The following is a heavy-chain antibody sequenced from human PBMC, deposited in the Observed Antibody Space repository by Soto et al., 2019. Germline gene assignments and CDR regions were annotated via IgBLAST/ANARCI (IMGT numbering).Heavy chain of an antibody. V-gene: IGHV5-51*01. Sequence: PGESLKISCKGSGDSSASYWIGWVRQMPGKGLEWMGIIYPGDSDTRYSPSFQGQVTISADKSINTAYLQWSSLKASDSAICFCASRGYTYGPFDFWGQGTLVTVSS. J-gene: IGHJ4*02. CDR3: ASRGYTYGPFDF. CDR2: IYPGDSDT. D-gene: IGHD5-18*01. CDR1: GDSSASYW.